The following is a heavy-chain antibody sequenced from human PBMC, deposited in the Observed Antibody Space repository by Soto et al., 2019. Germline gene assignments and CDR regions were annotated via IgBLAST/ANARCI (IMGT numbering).Heavy chain of an antibody. CDR3: ASRYCSYSSCYNHNRNYYYYYFDL. J-gene: IGHJ6*03. CDR1: GFTFSSYG. CDR2: IWYDGSNK. V-gene: IGHV3-33*01. D-gene: IGHD2-2*02. Sequence: QVQLVESGGGVVQPGRSLRLSCAASGFTFSSYGMHWVRQAPGKGLEWVAVIWYDGSNKYYADSVKGRFTISRDNSNNTLYLQINSLRADHTAVYYCASRYCSYSSCYNHNRNYYYYYFDLWGKGTTVTVSS.